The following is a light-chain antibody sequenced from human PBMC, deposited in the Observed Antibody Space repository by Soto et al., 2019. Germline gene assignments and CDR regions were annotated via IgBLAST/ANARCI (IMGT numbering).Light chain of an antibody. J-gene: IGKJ1*01. V-gene: IGKV3-20*01. Sequence: EIVLTQSPGTLSLSPGEAATLSCRASQSVSSSYLAWYQQKPGQAPRLLMYGASRRATGIPDRFSGSGSGTDFSLTISRLEPEDFAVYYCQQYNTWPWTFGQGTKVEIK. CDR1: QSVSSSY. CDR2: GAS. CDR3: QQYNTWPWT.